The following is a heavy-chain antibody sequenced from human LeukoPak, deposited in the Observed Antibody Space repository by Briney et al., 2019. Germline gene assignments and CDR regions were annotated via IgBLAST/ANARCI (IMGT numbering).Heavy chain of an antibody. Sequence: SETLSLTCTVSGDSISSSRYYWGWIRQPPGKGLDWIGSIYYSGSTYYNPSLKSRVTISVDTSKNQFSLKLSSVTAADTAVYYCARHGSLRSPVGYWGQGTLVTVSS. J-gene: IGHJ4*02. CDR3: ARHGSLRSPVGY. CDR2: IYYSGST. CDR1: GDSISSSRYY. D-gene: IGHD5-12*01. V-gene: IGHV4-39*01.